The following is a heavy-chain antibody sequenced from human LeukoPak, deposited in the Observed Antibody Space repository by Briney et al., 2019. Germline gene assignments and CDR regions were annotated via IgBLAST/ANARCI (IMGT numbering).Heavy chain of an antibody. V-gene: IGHV1-18*01. J-gene: IGHJ3*02. CDR2: ISAYNGNT. CDR3: ARVYRDYKPGAFDI. CDR1: GYTFTSYG. Sequence: GASVKVSCKASGYTFTSYGISWVRQAPGQGLEWMGWISAYNGNTNYAQKLQGRVTMTTDTSTSTAYMELRSLRSDDTAVYYCARVYRDYKPGAFDIWGKGTMVTVSS. D-gene: IGHD4-17*01.